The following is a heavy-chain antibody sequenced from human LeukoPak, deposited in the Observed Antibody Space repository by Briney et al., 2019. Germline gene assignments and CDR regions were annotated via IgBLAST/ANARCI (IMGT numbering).Heavy chain of an antibody. CDR1: GFTFTSHW. V-gene: IGHV3-7*01. CDR2: IRQDGSAQ. Sequence: GGSLRLSCAASGFTFTSHWMTWVRQTPGKGLQWVASIRQDGSAQHYVDSLQGRFTISRDNAMNSLYLQMNSLRAEDTAVYYCARWSHDSYGFYWISSWGQGALVTVSS. CDR3: ARWSHDSYGFYWISS. D-gene: IGHD3-22*01. J-gene: IGHJ5*02.